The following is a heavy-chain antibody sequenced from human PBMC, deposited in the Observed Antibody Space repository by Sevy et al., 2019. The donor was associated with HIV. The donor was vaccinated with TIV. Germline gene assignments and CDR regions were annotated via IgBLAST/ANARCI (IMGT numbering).Heavy chain of an antibody. CDR1: GFTFSSYW. CDR2: VNSDGSST. CDR3: VAANTWQDY. V-gene: IGHV3-74*01. D-gene: IGHD2-15*01. Sequence: GGSLRLSCAASGFTFSSYWMHWVRQAPGKGPVWVSGVNSDGSSTNYADSVKGGFTMSRDNAKNTLYLQMNSLRAEDTAVYFCVAANTWQDYWGQGTLVTVSS. J-gene: IGHJ4*02.